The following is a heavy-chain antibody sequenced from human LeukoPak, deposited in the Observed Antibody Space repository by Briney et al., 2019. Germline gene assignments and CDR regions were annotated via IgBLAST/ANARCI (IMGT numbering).Heavy chain of an antibody. D-gene: IGHD2-15*01. CDR2: INPNDATT. Sequence: GASVKVSCKASGYTLTSYYMQWVRQAXXXXXXXXXXINPNDATTSSARKFQGRVTMTRDTSTSTVYMELRSLTSEDTAVYYCARVGCSGGSCYRFDYWGQGTLVTVSS. CDR3: ARVGCSGGSCYRFDY. CDR1: GYTLTSYY. J-gene: IGHJ4*02. V-gene: IGHV1-46*01.